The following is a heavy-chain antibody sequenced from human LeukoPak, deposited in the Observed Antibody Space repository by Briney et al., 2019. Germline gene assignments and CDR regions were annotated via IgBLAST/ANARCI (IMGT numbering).Heavy chain of an antibody. CDR1: GDSISSYY. V-gene: IGHV4-4*07. CDR2: IYASGTT. Sequence: SETLSLTCTVSGDSISSYYWSWIRQPAGKGLEWIGRIYASGTTNYNPSLKSRVTMSVDTSKNEFSLNLNSVTAADTAVFYCARQGMGDHRVFDYWGQGTLVTVSS. J-gene: IGHJ4*02. CDR3: ARQGMGDHRVFDY. D-gene: IGHD2-21*02.